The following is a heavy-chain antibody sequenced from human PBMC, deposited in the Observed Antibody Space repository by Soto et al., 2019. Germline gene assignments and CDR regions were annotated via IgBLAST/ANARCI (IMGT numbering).Heavy chain of an antibody. CDR2: IKTKTYGATT. D-gene: IGHD6-6*01. CDR3: TTEGDEWYCSSYCFDH. Sequence: EVQLVESGGGLVKPGGSLRLSCAASGFTFNYAWMSWVRQAPGKGLEWVGRIKTKTYGATTDYAAPVKCRFVISRDDSKTTPYLQMNSLKSEDTAVYYCTTEGDEWYCSSYCFDHWGQGTLVTVSS. CDR1: GFTFNYAW. V-gene: IGHV3-15*01. J-gene: IGHJ4*02.